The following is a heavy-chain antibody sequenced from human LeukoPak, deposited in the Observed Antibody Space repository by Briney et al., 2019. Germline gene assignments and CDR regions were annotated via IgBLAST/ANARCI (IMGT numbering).Heavy chain of an antibody. CDR1: GGSITSGTYY. J-gene: IGHJ4*02. D-gene: IGHD4-17*01. CDR2: IYHSGSS. Sequence: SETLSLTCTVSGGSITSGTYYWGWIRQPPGKGLEWIGYIYHSGSSYYNPSLKSRVTIPMDRSKNQFSLRLTSMTAADTAVYYCARVGAYGDYDARIDYWGQGTLVTVSS. CDR3: ARVGAYGDYDARIDY. V-gene: IGHV4-39*07.